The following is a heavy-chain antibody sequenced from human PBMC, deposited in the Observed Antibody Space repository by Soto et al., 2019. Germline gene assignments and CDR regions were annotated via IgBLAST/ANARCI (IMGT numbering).Heavy chain of an antibody. CDR1: GFTFSSYS. CDR3: ARDSHYYDSLPAQLSGMDV. V-gene: IGHV3-48*01. D-gene: IGHD3-10*01. J-gene: IGHJ6*02. CDR2: ISSSSSTI. Sequence: PGGSLRLSCAASGFTFSSYSMNWVRQAPGKGLEWVSYISSSSSTIYYADSVKGRFTISRDNAKNSLYLQMNSLRAEDTAVYYCARDSHYYDSLPAQLSGMDVWGQGTTVTVSS.